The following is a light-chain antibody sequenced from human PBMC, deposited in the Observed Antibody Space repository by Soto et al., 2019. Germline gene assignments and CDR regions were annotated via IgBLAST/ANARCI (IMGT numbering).Light chain of an antibody. CDR3: CSFAGSSTYV. J-gene: IGLJ1*01. V-gene: IGLV2-23*01. CDR2: EGT. CDR1: SRDVGSYNL. Sequence: QSALTQPASVYGSPGQSITISCTGTSRDVGSYNLVSWYQQHPGNAPKLIIYEGTKRPSGVSYRFSGSKSGNTASLTISGLQEEDEGDYHCCSFAGSSTYVFGTGTRSPS.